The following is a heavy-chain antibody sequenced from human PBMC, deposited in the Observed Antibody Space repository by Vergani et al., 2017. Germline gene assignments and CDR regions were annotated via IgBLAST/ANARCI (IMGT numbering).Heavy chain of an antibody. CDR1: GGSFNTYY. D-gene: IGHD3-3*01. V-gene: IGHV4-59*13. J-gene: IGHJ6*02. Sequence: QVQLEESGPGLVKPSETLSLTCTVSGGSFNTYYWSWIRQSPGKGLEWIGYIYSTGSTNYNPSLNSRVTMSVDTSKNQFSLKLRSVTAADTALYFCARVMYRDEASSGYRLEGRDIWGQGTTVTISS. CDR2: IYSTGST. CDR3: ARVMYRDEASSGYRLEGRDI.